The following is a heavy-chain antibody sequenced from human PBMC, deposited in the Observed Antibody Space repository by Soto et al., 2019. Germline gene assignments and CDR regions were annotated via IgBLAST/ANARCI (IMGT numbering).Heavy chain of an antibody. CDR3: AILPSYCSSTSCKGEGGWFDP. D-gene: IGHD2-2*01. Sequence: QVQLQQWGAGLLKPSETLSLTCAVYGGSFSGYYWSWIRQPPGKGLEWIGEINHSGSTNYNPSLKSRVTISLDTSKNQFSLKLSSVTAADTAVYYCAILPSYCSSTSCKGEGGWFDPWGQGTLVTVSS. CDR1: GGSFSGYY. V-gene: IGHV4-34*01. J-gene: IGHJ5*02. CDR2: INHSGST.